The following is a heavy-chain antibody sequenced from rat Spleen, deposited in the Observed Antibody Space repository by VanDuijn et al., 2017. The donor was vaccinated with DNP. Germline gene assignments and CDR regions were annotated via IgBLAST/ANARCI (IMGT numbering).Heavy chain of an antibody. CDR1: GFTFSDYY. D-gene: IGHD1-12*02. V-gene: IGHV5-22*01. CDR2: ISYDGGHT. Sequence: EVQLVESGGGLVQPGRSLKLSCAASGFTFSDYYMAWVRQAPTKGLEWVAYISYDGGHTSYGDSVKGRFAISRNNAKSTLYLQMNSLRSEDMATYYCVRPHYYYGSYPHYWGQGVMVTVSS. J-gene: IGHJ2*01. CDR3: VRPHYYYGSYPHY.